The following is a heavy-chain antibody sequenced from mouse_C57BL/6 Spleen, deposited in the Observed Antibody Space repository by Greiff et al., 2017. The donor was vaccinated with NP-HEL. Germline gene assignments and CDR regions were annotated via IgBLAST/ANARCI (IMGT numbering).Heavy chain of an antibody. CDR2: IYPGDGDT. CDR1: GYAFSSSW. J-gene: IGHJ2*01. CDR3: AKFYDGYIDY. Sequence: VQLQQSGPELVKPGASVKISCKASGYAFSSSWMNWVKQRPGKGLEWIGRIYPGDGDTNYNGKFKGKATLTADKSSSTAYMQLSSLTSEDSAVYFCAKFYDGYIDYWGQGTTLTVSS. D-gene: IGHD2-3*01. V-gene: IGHV1-82*01.